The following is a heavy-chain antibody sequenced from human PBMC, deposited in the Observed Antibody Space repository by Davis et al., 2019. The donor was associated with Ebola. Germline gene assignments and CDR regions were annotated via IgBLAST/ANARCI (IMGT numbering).Heavy chain of an antibody. D-gene: IGHD1-26*01. CDR1: GFTFSSYA. V-gene: IGHV3-23*01. J-gene: IGHJ4*02. CDR2: ISGSGGST. Sequence: GESLKISCAASGFTFSSYAMSWVRQAPGKGLEWVSAISGSGGSTYYADSVKGRFTISRDNSKNTLYLQMNSLRAEDTAVYYCAKDQPDLVGPTTEYYFDYWGQGTLVTVSS. CDR3: AKDQPDLVGPTTEYYFDY.